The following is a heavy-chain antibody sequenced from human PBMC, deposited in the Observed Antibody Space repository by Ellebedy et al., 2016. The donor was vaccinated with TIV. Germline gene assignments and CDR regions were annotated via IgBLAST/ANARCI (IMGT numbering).Heavy chain of an antibody. CDR1: GYSFTAYY. D-gene: IGHD3-22*01. CDR3: ARARYYDSSGYFDY. V-gene: IGHV1-2*02. CDR2: INPNNSDT. Sequence: ASVKVSCKASGYSFTAYYMHWVRQAPGQGLEWMGWINPNNSDTNYAQKFQGRVTMTRDTSISTAYMELSRLRSEDTALYHCARARYYDSSGYFDYWGQGTLVTVSS. J-gene: IGHJ4*02.